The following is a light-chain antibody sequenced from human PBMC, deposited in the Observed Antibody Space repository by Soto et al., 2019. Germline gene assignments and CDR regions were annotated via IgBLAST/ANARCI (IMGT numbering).Light chain of an antibody. CDR3: QVWDIMTDNYV. Sequence: SCELTQPPSVSVAPEKTATITCGGNNIGNKRVHWYRQKPGQAPVLVISYDSDRPSGIPERFSGSNSGNTATLTISRVEDGDEADYYCQVWDIMTDNYVFGPGTKVTVL. CDR1: NIGNKR. V-gene: IGLV3-21*04. CDR2: YDS. J-gene: IGLJ1*01.